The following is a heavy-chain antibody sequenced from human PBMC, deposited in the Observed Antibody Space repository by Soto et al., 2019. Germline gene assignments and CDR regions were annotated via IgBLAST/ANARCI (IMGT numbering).Heavy chain of an antibody. CDR2: INTSGGSP. CDR1: GYTFTIYY. D-gene: IGHD6-25*01. Sequence: ASVKVSCKAFGYTFTIYYIHWVRQAPGQGLEWMGVINTSGGSPTYAQKFRDRVTMTRDTSTSTVYMELSSLRSEDTAVYYCARGGRHSDYYYYYGMDVWGQGTTVTVSS. J-gene: IGHJ6*02. V-gene: IGHV1-46*01. CDR3: ARGGRHSDYYYYYGMDV.